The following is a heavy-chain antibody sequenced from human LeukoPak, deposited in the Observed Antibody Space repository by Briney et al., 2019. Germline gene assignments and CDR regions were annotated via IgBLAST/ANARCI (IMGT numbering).Heavy chain of an antibody. V-gene: IGHV3-53*01. Sequence: EGSLRLSCAASGFSVSSNYMSWVRQPPGKGLEWVSVIYAGGSTYYADSVKGRFTISGDNSKNTLCLNMNSLRAEDTAVYYCARQYCSSTSCNAAFDMWGQGTMVTVS. D-gene: IGHD2-2*01. CDR3: ARQYCSSTSCNAAFDM. CDR2: IYAGGST. CDR1: GFSVSSNY. J-gene: IGHJ3*02.